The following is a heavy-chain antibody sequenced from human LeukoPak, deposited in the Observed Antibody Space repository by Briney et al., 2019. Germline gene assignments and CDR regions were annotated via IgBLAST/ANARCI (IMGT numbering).Heavy chain of an antibody. CDR3: ASSRNYDILTGYWIYYFDY. V-gene: IGHV4-34*01. Sequence: SETLSLTCAVYGGSFSAYYWAWIRQPPGKGLEWIGEINHSGGTNYNPSLKSRVTISVDTSKNQFSLKLSSVTAADTAVHYCASSRNYDILTGYWIYYFDYWGQGPLVTVSS. CDR1: GGSFSAYY. D-gene: IGHD3-9*01. CDR2: INHSGGT. J-gene: IGHJ4*02.